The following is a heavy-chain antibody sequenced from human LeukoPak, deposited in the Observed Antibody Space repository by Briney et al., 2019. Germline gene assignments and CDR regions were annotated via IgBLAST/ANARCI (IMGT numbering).Heavy chain of an antibody. CDR1: GYTFSDHY. D-gene: IGHD3-10*01. CDR3: ARSYGSGTYPFDY. V-gene: IGHV3-72*01. J-gene: IGHJ4*02. CDR2: TRKKVNSYTT. Sequence: PGGSLRLSCAASGYTFSDHYMDWVRQAPGKGLEWVGRTRKKVNSYTTEYAASVKGRFTISRDDSKNSLYLQMNRLKTEDTAVYYCARSYGSGTYPFDYWGQGTLVTVSS.